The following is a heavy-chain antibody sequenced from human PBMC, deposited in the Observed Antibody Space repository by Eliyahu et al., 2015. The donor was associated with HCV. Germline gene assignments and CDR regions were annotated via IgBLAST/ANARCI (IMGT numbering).Heavy chain of an antibody. CDR2: ISSDGNIN. V-gene: IGHV3-30-3*01. Sequence: QVQLMESGGGVVHPGRSLXLSCXASGFTFXXXAMYWVRQAPGKGLEGVAVISSDGNINYHASSVKGRFTISRDNSVNTLYLQMGSLRPEDTALYYCARDRPPPASFPEVIIRGILEYWGQGTVVTVSS. CDR1: GFTFXXXA. CDR3: ARDRPPPASFPEVIIRGILEY. D-gene: IGHD3-3*01. J-gene: IGHJ4*02.